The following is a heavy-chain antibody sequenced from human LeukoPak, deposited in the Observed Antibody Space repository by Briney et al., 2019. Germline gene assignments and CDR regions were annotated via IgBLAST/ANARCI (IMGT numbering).Heavy chain of an antibody. D-gene: IGHD6-6*01. J-gene: IGHJ4*02. CDR3: ARAYSTSSEGDYFDY. Sequence: TSETLSLTCTVSGASISTYYWTWIRQPPGKGLEWIGYIYHSGSTNYNPSLRSRVTTSPDTSRNQFSLRLSSVTAADTAVYFCARAYSTSSEGDYFDYWGQGSLVTVSS. CDR2: IYHSGST. V-gene: IGHV4-59*01. CDR1: GASISTYY.